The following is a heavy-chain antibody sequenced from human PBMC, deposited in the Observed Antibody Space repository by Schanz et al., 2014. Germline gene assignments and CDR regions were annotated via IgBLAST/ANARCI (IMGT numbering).Heavy chain of an antibody. CDR1: GYTFTGHY. Sequence: QVQLVQSGSELTRPGASVKVSCKASGYTFTGHYMHWVRQAPGQGLEWMGRINPNSGGTNYAQKFQGRVTMTWDTSTSTVYMELSRLTSDDTALYYCARDGHSSIWDSYYFYGLDVWGQGTTVTVSS. CDR2: INPNSGGT. V-gene: IGHV1-2*06. J-gene: IGHJ6*02. D-gene: IGHD6-13*01. CDR3: ARDGHSSIWDSYYFYGLDV.